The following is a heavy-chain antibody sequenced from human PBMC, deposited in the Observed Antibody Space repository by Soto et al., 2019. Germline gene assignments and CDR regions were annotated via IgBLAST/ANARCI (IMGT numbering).Heavy chain of an antibody. V-gene: IGHV3-30*03. J-gene: IGHJ6*02. CDR2: ISYDGSRQ. CDR3: AREDLGITSAAYGMDG. CDR1: GFTFSIYG. D-gene: IGHD1-20*01. Sequence: QVQLVESGGGVVQPGRSLRLSCAASGFTFSIYGMHWVRQAPGKGLEWVAHISYDGSRQYYADSVKGRFTISRDNSKSALSRQRNRVRPEDTALYLWAREDLGITSAAYGMDGWGQGTTVIASS.